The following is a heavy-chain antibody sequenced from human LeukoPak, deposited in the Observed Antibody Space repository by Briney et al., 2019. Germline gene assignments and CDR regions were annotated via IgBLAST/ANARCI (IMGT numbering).Heavy chain of an antibody. CDR1: GYTFTSYD. J-gene: IGHJ3*02. CDR3: ARGGSWIQLWLAFDI. Sequence: GASVKVSCKASGYTFTSYDINKVRQATGQGLEWMGWMNPNSGNTGYAQKFQGRVTITRNTSISTAYMELSSLRSEDTAVYYCARGGSWIQLWLAFDIWGQGTTVTVST. D-gene: IGHD5-18*01. CDR2: MNPNSGNT. V-gene: IGHV1-8*03.